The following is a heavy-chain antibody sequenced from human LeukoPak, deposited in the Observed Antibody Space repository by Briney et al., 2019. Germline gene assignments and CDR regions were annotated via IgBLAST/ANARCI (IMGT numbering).Heavy chain of an antibody. J-gene: IGHJ4*02. CDR2: IFPSGGEI. CDR3: ATYRQVLLPFES. CDR1: GFTFNNYA. D-gene: IGHD2-8*02. Sequence: GGSLRLSCAASGFTFNNYAMNSVRQAPGKGLEWVSSIFPSGGEIHYADSVRGRFTISRDNSKSTLSLQMNSLRAEDTAIYYCATYRQVLLPFESWGQGTLVTVSS. V-gene: IGHV3-23*01.